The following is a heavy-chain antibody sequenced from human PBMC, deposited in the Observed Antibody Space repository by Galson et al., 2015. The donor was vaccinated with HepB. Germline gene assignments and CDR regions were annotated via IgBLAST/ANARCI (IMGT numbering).Heavy chain of an antibody. V-gene: IGHV3-21*01. D-gene: IGHD5-24*01. Sequence: SLRLSCAASGFTFSSYSLTGARQAPGKGLEWVSSISSSRSYIYYADSVKGRFTISRDNAKNSLYLQMNSLRAEDTAVYYCARVGWLQTGESLDYWGQGTLVTVSS. J-gene: IGHJ4*02. CDR1: GFTFSSYS. CDR2: ISSSRSYI. CDR3: ARVGWLQTGESLDY.